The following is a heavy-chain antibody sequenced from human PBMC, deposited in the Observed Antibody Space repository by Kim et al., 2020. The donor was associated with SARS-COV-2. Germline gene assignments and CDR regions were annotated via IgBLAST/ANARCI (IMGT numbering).Heavy chain of an antibody. V-gene: IGHV3-53*04. Sequence: GGSLRLSCAASEFTVSSNYMSWVRQAPGKGLEWVSIINSGGSTNYADSVKGRFTISRHNSKNTLYLQMNSLRAEDTAVYYCARALFDNYAFDIWGQGTMVTVSS. CDR2: INSGGST. CDR3: ARALFDNYAFDI. CDR1: EFTVSSNY. D-gene: IGHD3-22*01. J-gene: IGHJ3*02.